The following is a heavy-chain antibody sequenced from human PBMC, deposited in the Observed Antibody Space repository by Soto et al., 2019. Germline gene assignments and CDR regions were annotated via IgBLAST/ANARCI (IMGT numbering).Heavy chain of an antibody. CDR2: ISWNSGSI. Sequence: PGGSLRLSCAASGFTFDDYAMHWVRQAPGKGLEWVSGISWNSGSIGYADSVKGRFTISRDNAKNSLYLQMNSLRAEDTALYYCAKELVGGYYGMDVWGQGTTVTVSS. V-gene: IGHV3-9*01. J-gene: IGHJ6*02. CDR1: GFTFDDYA. CDR3: AKELVGGYYGMDV. D-gene: IGHD2-15*01.